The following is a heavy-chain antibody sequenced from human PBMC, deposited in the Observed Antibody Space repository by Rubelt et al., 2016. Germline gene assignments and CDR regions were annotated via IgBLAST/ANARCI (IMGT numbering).Heavy chain of an antibody. CDR3: ARRQQLGPFDY. Sequence: WVSAISGSGGSTYYADSVKGRFTISRDNSRNTLYLQMSSLRSEDTAVYYCARRQQLGPFDYWGQGTLVTVSS. V-gene: IGHV3-23*01. D-gene: IGHD6-13*01. J-gene: IGHJ4*02. CDR2: ISGSGGST.